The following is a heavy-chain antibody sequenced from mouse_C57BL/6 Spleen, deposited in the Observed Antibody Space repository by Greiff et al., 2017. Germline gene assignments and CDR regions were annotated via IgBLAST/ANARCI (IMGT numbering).Heavy chain of an antibody. CDR1: GFNIKDDY. CDR3: TTGGYHVRFAY. J-gene: IGHJ3*01. CDR2: IDPENGDT. D-gene: IGHD2-2*01. Sequence: VQLQQSGAELVRPGASVKLSCTASGFNIKDDYMHWVKQRPEQGLEWIGWIDPENGDTEYASKFQGKATITADTSSNTAYLQLSSLTSEDTAVYYCTTGGYHVRFAYWGQGTLVTVSA. V-gene: IGHV14-4*01.